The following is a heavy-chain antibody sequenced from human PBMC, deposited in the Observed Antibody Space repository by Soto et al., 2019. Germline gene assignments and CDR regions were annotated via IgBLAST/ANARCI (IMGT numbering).Heavy chain of an antibody. J-gene: IGHJ6*02. CDR2: ISSNGGST. CDR1: GFTFSSYA. V-gene: IGHV3-64D*08. Sequence: GGSLRLSCSASGFTFSSYAMHWFRQSPGKGLEYVSAISSNGGSTYYADSVTGRFTISTDNSKNTLYLQMSSLRAEDTAVYYCVNGGVTSLSLPEPHEYYYNGMAVWGHGTTVPVSS. D-gene: IGHD3-16*01. CDR3: VNGGVTSLSLPEPHEYYYNGMAV.